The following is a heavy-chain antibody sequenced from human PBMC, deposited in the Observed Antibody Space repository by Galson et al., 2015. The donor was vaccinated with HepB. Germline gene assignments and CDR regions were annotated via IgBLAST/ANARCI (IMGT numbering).Heavy chain of an antibody. CDR1: GGSFSGYY. D-gene: IGHD3-16*02. CDR2: INHSGST. CDR3: ARAHVWGSYRPYYYYGMDV. V-gene: IGHV4-34*01. Sequence: SETLSLTCAVYGGSFSGYYWSWIRQPPGKGLEWIGEINHSGSTNYNPSLKSRVTISVDTSKNQFSLKLSSVTAADTAVYYCARAHVWGSYRPYYYYGMDVWGQGTTVTVSS. J-gene: IGHJ6*02.